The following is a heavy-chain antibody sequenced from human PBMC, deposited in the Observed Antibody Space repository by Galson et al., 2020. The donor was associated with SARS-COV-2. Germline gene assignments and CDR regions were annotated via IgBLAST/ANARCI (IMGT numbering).Heavy chain of an antibody. CDR3: ATSPAAAATGWFDP. J-gene: IGHJ5*02. D-gene: IGHD6-13*01. CDR2: FDPEDGAT. Sequence: ASVKVSCKVSGYTLTELSMHWVRQAPGKGPERMGGFDPEDGATIYAQKFPGRVTMTEDTSTDTAYMELSSLRSEDTAVYYCATSPAAAATGWFDPWGQGTLVTVSS. V-gene: IGHV1-24*01. CDR1: GYTLTELS.